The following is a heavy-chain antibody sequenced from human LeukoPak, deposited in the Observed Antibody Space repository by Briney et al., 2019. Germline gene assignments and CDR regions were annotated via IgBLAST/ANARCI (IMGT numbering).Heavy chain of an antibody. J-gene: IGHJ4*02. Sequence: GGSLRLSCATFGFTLSSYWMHWVRQALGKGLVWVSRINSDGGSTTYADSVKGRFTISRDNAKNTLYLQMNSLRAEDTALYYCTRSDSGQIDYWGQGTLVSVSS. V-gene: IGHV3-74*01. CDR1: GFTLSSYW. CDR2: INSDGGST. CDR3: TRSDSGQIDY. D-gene: IGHD5-12*01.